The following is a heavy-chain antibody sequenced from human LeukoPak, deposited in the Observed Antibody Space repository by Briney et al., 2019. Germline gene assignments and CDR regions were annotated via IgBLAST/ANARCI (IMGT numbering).Heavy chain of an antibody. Sequence: SETLSLTCTVSGGSISSSSYYWGWIRQPPGKGLEWIGSIYYSGSTYYNPSLKSRVTISVDTSKNQFSLKLSSVTAADTAVYYCASRDYYDSSGYHDNWGQGTLVTVSS. CDR3: ASRDYYDSSGYHDN. V-gene: IGHV4-39*01. J-gene: IGHJ4*02. CDR2: IYYSGST. CDR1: GGSISSSSYY. D-gene: IGHD3-22*01.